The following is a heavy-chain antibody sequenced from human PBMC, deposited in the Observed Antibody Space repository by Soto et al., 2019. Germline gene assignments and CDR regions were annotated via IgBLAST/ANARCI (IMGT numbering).Heavy chain of an antibody. V-gene: IGHV1-69*12. J-gene: IGHJ5*02. Sequence: QVQLVQSGAEVKKPGSSVKVSCKASGGTFSSYAISWVRQAPGQGLEWMGGIIPIFGTANYAQKFQGRVTITADESTSTAYMELSSLRSEDTAVYYCARSSVWGDSSIYYWFDPWGQGTLVTVSS. CDR3: ARSSVWGDSSIYYWFDP. D-gene: IGHD6-13*01. CDR2: IIPIFGTA. CDR1: GGTFSSYA.